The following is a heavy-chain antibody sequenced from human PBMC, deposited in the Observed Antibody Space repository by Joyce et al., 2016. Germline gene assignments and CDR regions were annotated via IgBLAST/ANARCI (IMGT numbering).Heavy chain of an antibody. V-gene: IGHV1-69*06. CDR3: ARVVVAGTSWFFQN. Sequence: QVQLVQSGAEVKKPGSSVKVSCKTSGRSFRSYTISWVRQAPGQGLGWMGGIIPVLTTANYAQKFQGRVTITADKSTSTVYMELRGLTSEDTAVYFCARVVVAGTSWFFQNWGQGTLVTVSS. J-gene: IGHJ1*01. CDR2: IIPVLTTA. D-gene: IGHD2-15*01. CDR1: GRSFRSYT.